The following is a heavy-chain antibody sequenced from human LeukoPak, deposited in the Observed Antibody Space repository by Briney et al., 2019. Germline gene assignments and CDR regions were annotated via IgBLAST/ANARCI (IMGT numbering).Heavy chain of an antibody. V-gene: IGHV3-53*01. CDR2: IYSGGST. D-gene: IGHD3-9*01. CDR1: GFTVSSNY. J-gene: IGHJ4*02. CDR3: ARASLYDILTGYYTPYYFDY. Sequence: GGSLRLSCAASGFTVSSNYMSWVRQAPGKGLEWVSVIYSGGSTYYADSVKGRFTTSRDNSKNTLYLQMNSLRAEDTAVYYCARASLYDILTGYYTPYYFDYWGRGTLVTVSS.